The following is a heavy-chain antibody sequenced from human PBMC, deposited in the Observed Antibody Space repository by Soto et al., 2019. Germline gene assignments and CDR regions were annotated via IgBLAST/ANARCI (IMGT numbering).Heavy chain of an antibody. J-gene: IGHJ6*02. D-gene: IGHD6-13*01. CDR1: GFTFSSYG. CDR2: IRYDGSNK. V-gene: IGHV3-33*01. CDR3: ARDTHSSSWYGAYYYYGMDV. Sequence: QVQLVESGGGVVQPGRSLRLSCAASGFTFSSYGMHWVRQAPGKGLEWVAVIRYDGSNKYYADSVKGRFTISRDNSKNTLYLQMNSLRAEDTAVYYCARDTHSSSWYGAYYYYGMDVWGQGTTVTVSS.